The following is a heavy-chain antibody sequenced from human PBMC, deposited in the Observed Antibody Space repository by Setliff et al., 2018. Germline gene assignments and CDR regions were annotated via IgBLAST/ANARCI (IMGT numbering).Heavy chain of an antibody. Sequence: ASVKVSCKVSGYTLTELSMHWVRQAPGKGLEWMGGFDPEDGETIYAQKFQGRVTMTEDTSTDTAYMELSSLRSDDTAVYYCATSVSWIQLVLYPQGHPEPFDSWGQGTLVTVSS. D-gene: IGHD5-18*01. CDR2: FDPEDGET. CDR1: GYTLTELS. J-gene: IGHJ5*01. CDR3: ATSVSWIQLVLYPQGHPEPFDS. V-gene: IGHV1-24*01.